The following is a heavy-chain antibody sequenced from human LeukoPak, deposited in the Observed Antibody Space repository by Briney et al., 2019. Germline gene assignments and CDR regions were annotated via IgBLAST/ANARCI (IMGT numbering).Heavy chain of an antibody. Sequence: SETLSLTCTVSGGSISSYYWSWIRQPPGKGLEWIGYIYYSGSTNYNPSLKSRVTISVDTSKNQFSLKLSSVTAADTAVYYCARGRGGDIVVVPAIDAFDIWGQGTMVTVSS. D-gene: IGHD2-2*01. CDR1: GGSISSYY. CDR3: ARGRGGDIVVVPAIDAFDI. CDR2: IYYSGST. J-gene: IGHJ3*02. V-gene: IGHV4-59*01.